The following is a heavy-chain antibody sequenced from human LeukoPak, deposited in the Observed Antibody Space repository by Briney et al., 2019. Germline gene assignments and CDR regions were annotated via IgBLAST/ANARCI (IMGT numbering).Heavy chain of an antibody. J-gene: IGHJ3*02. CDR2: IYSGGST. V-gene: IGHV3-66*02. Sequence: GGSLRLSCAASGFTVSSNYMSWVRQAPGKGLEWVSVIYSGGSTYYADSVKGRFTISRDNSKNTLYLQMNNLRAEDTAVYYCARVGIPDAFDIWGQGTMVTVSS. CDR3: ARVGIPDAFDI. CDR1: GFTVSSNY. D-gene: IGHD1-1*01.